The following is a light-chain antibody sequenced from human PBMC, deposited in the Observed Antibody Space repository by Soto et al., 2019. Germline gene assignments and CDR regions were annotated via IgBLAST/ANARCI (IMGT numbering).Light chain of an antibody. CDR1: QSISSW. CDR2: KAS. CDR3: QQYNSYST. V-gene: IGKV1-5*03. Sequence: DIELTQSPSTLSASVGDRLTLPCRASQSISSWLAWYQQKPGKAPKILIYKASSLESGVPSLFGSSGAGTEFTLTISSLQHDDSASYYYQQYNSYSTFGQGTKVDIK. J-gene: IGKJ1*01.